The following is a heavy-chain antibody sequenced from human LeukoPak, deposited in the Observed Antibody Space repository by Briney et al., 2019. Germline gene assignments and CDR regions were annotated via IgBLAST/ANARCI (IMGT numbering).Heavy chain of an antibody. CDR3: ASCHCTNGVCYGECEYFQH. D-gene: IGHD2-8*01. CDR1: GYTFTKYG. J-gene: IGHJ1*01. V-gene: IGHV1-18*01. Sequence: ASVKVSCKASGYTFTKYGITWVRQAPGQGLEWMGWVGTYTGKTNYAQNLQGRVTTTTDTSTRTAYMELGSLRSDDTAVYYCASCHCTNGVCYGECEYFQHWGQGTLVTVSS. CDR2: VGTYTGKT.